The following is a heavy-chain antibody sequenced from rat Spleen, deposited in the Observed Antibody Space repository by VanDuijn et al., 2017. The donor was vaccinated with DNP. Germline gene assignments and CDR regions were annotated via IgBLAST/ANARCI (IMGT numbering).Heavy chain of an antibody. V-gene: IGHV2S12*01. Sequence: VQLVESGGGLVQPGRSLKLSCAASGFTFSDYNMAWVRQPPGKGLEWIAAISSGGSTYFNSGLKSRLSISRDTSKSQVFLRMNSLKSEDTAFYFCSRETGIIPLESWGLGIMVTVSS. D-gene: IGHD1-4*01. CDR1: GFTFSDYN. J-gene: IGHJ2*01. CDR2: ISSGGST. CDR3: SRETGIIPLES.